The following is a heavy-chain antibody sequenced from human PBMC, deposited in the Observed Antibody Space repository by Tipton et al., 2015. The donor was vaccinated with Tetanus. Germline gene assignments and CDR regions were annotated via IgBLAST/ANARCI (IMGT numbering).Heavy chain of an antibody. CDR2: ISYGGSNI. CDR3: AKLDYGDYGRYYYYEMDV. D-gene: IGHD4-17*01. J-gene: IGHJ6*02. CDR1: GFIFSNYA. V-gene: IGHV3-30*18. Sequence: SLRLSCAASGFIFSNYAMHWVRQAPGKGLEWVALISYGGSNIYYADSVKGRFTISRDDSKETVYLQMSSLRAEDTAVYYCAKLDYGDYGRYYYYEMDVWGQGTTVTVSS.